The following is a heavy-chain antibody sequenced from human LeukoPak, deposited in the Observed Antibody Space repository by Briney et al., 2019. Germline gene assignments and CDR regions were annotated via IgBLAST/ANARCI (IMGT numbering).Heavy chain of an antibody. V-gene: IGHV4-39*07. CDR3: ARGQKVYDFWSGQNMDV. CDR2: INHSGST. Sequence: PSETLSLTCTVSGGPISSSSYYWGWIRQPPGKGLEWIGEINHSGSTNYNPSLKSRVTISVDTSKNQFSLKLSSVTAADTAVYYCARGQKVYDFWSGQNMDVWGKGTTVTVSS. CDR1: GGPISSSSYY. J-gene: IGHJ6*03. D-gene: IGHD3-3*01.